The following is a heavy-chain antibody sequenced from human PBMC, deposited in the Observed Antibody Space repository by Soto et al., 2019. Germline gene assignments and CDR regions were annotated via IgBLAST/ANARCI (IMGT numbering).Heavy chain of an antibody. J-gene: IGHJ4*02. CDR1: GGSISSGDYY. CDR3: ARDRYYYDRSGYSHLDY. Sequence: SETLSLTCTVSGGSISSGDYYWSWIRQPPGKGLEWIGYIYYSGSTYCNPSLKSRVTISVDTSKNQFSLKLSSVTAADTAVYYCARDRYYYDRSGYSHLDYWGQGTLVTVSS. CDR2: IYYSGST. D-gene: IGHD3-22*01. V-gene: IGHV4-30-4*01.